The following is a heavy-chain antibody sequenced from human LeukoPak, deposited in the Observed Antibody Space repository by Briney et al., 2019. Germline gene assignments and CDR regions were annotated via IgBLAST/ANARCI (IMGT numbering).Heavy chain of an antibody. J-gene: IGHJ5*02. D-gene: IGHD6-19*01. V-gene: IGHV1-18*01. CDR1: GYTFTSYG. CDR2: ISAYNGNT. Sequence: PGASVKVSCKASGYTFTSYGISWVRQAPGQGLEWMGWISAYNGNTNYAQKLQGRVTMTTDTSTSTAYMELRSLRSDDTALYYCARESGGSGWPYNWFDPWGQGTLVTVSS. CDR3: ARESGGSGWPYNWFDP.